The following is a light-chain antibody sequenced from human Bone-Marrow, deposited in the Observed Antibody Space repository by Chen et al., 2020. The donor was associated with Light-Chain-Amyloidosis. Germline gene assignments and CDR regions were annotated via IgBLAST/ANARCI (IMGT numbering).Light chain of an antibody. CDR1: ILTKKY. CDR3: YSATDNNLGV. CDR2: YDN. J-gene: IGLJ1*01. V-gene: IGLV3-27*01. Sequence: SYDLTQPSSVSVSPGQTARITCSGDILTKKYSRWFQQKPGQAPRLIIFYDNKRPSGIPERFSASTSGTTVTLTISGAQVEDEADYYCYSATDNNLGVFGTGTKVTVL.